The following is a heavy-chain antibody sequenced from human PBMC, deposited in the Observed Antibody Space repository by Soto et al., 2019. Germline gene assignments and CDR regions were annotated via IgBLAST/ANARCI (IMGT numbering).Heavy chain of an antibody. D-gene: IGHD2-15*01. J-gene: IGHJ6*03. CDR1: GGSISSSSYY. V-gene: IGHV4-39*01. CDR3: ARSMSWVVGGLVQGMDV. CDR2: IYYSGST. Sequence: SETLSLTCTVSGGSISSSSYYWGWIRQPPGKGLEWIGSIYYSGSTYYNPSLKSRVTISVDTSKNQFSLKLSSVTAADTAVYCCARSMSWVVGGLVQGMDVWGKGTTVTVSS.